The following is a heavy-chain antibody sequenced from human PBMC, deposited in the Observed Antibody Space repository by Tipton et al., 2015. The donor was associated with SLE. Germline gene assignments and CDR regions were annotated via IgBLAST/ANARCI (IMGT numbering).Heavy chain of an antibody. CDR3: ARDRGGGPTPDAFDI. J-gene: IGHJ3*02. D-gene: IGHD3-10*01. CDR1: GGSISSYY. Sequence: TLSLTCTVSGGSISSYYWSWIRQPPGKGLVWIVYIYYSGSTNYNPSLKSRVTISVDTSKNQFSLKLSSVTAADTAVYYCARDRGGGPTPDAFDIWGQGTMVTVSS. CDR2: IYYSGST. V-gene: IGHV4-59*01.